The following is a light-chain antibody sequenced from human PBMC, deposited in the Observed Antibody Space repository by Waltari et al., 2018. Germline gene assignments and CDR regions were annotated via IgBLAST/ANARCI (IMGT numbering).Light chain of an antibody. CDR1: NYNIGSGP. Sequence: QSALTQAPSVSGTPGQRVTISCSGTNYNIGSGPVNWYQQVPGMSPKLLIYSNDQRPSGVPVRFSGSKSGTSASLAISGLQSEDEADYYCATWDGRVNGVLFGGGTKVTVL. J-gene: IGLJ2*01. CDR3: ATWDGRVNGVL. V-gene: IGLV1-44*01. CDR2: SND.